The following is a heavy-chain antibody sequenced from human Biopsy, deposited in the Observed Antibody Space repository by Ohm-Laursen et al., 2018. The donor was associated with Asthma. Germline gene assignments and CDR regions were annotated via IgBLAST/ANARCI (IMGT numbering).Heavy chain of an antibody. Sequence: SVKVSCKASGHTFNSAGITWVRQAPGQGLEWMGWISVYNGNTKVAQKLQDRVTMITDTSTSTAYMELRSLRSDDTAVYFCARAVDYSHYYGIDVWGQGTTVTVS. CDR1: GHTFNSAG. CDR2: ISVYNGNT. CDR3: ARAVDYSHYYGIDV. J-gene: IGHJ6*02. V-gene: IGHV1-18*01. D-gene: IGHD3-10*01.